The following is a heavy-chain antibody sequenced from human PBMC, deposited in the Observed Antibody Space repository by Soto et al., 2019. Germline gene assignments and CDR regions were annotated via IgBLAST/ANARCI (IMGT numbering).Heavy chain of an antibody. V-gene: IGHV3-9*01. Sequence: EVQLVESGGGLVQPGRSLRLSCAASGFTFDDYAMHWVRQAPGKGLEWVSGISWNSGSIGYADSVKGRFTISRDNAKNSLYLQMNSLRAEDTALYYCAKDWWKGGSGWYIDYWGQGTLVTVSS. J-gene: IGHJ4*02. CDR1: GFTFDDYA. CDR2: ISWNSGSI. CDR3: AKDWWKGGSGWYIDY. D-gene: IGHD6-19*01.